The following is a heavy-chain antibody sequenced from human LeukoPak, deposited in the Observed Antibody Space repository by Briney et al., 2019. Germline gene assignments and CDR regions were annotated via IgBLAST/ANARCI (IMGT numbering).Heavy chain of an antibody. CDR3: AKTDLGYCSGGSCLTYFDY. Sequence: PGGSLRLSCAASGFTFSSYGMHWVRQAPGKGLERVAFIRYDGSNKYYADSVKGRFTISRDNSKNTLYLQMNSLRAEATAVYYCAKTDLGYCSGGSCLTYFDYWGQGTLVTVSS. D-gene: IGHD2-15*01. J-gene: IGHJ4*02. CDR2: IRYDGSNK. V-gene: IGHV3-30*02. CDR1: GFTFSSYG.